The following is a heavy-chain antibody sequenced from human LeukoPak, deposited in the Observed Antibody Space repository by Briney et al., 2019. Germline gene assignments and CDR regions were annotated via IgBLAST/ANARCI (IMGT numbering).Heavy chain of an antibody. CDR3: AREDYCSGGSCFVRDFDI. Sequence: SVKVSCKASRGTFSSYAISWVRQAPGQGLEWMGGIIPIFGTANYAQKFQGRVTITADESTSTAYMELSSLRSEDTAVYYCAREDYCSGGSCFVRDFDIWSQGTMVTVSS. D-gene: IGHD2-15*01. CDR1: RGTFSSYA. CDR2: IIPIFGTA. J-gene: IGHJ3*02. V-gene: IGHV1-69*13.